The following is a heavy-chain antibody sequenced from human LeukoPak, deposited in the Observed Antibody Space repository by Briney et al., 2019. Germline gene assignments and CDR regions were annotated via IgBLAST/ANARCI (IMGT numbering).Heavy chain of an antibody. CDR1: GGSISSYY. V-gene: IGHV4-59*08. CDR2: IYYSGST. CDR3: ARAGYTSGWYYFDY. J-gene: IGHJ4*02. D-gene: IGHD6-19*01. Sequence: SETLSLTCTVSGGSISSYYWSWIRQPPGKGLEWIGYIYYSGSTNYNPSLKSRVTISVDTSKNQFSLKLSSVTAADTAVYYCARAGYTSGWYYFDYWGQGTLVTVSS.